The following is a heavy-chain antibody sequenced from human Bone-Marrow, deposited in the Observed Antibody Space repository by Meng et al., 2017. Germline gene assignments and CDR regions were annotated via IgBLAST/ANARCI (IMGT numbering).Heavy chain of an antibody. D-gene: IGHD6-6*01. CDR3: ARVTYSSSPAFDY. V-gene: IGHV4-59*01. Sequence: SETLSLTCTVSGVSISSYYWSWIRQPPGKGLEWIGYIYYSGSTNYNPSLKSRVTISVDTSKNQFSLKLSSVTAADTAVYYCARVTYSSSPAFDYWGQGTRVTVSS. CDR1: GVSISSYY. J-gene: IGHJ4*02. CDR2: IYYSGST.